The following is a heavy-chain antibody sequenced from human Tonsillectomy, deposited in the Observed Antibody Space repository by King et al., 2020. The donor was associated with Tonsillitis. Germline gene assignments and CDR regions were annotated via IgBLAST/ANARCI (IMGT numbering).Heavy chain of an antibody. Sequence: QLVQSGGGLVKPGGSLRLSCAASGFTFSDYYMSWIRQAPGKGLEWVSYISSSSSYTNYADSVKGRFTISRDNAKNSLYLQMNSLRAEDTAVYYCARGVYEILTGQFDYWGQGTLVTVSS. J-gene: IGHJ4*02. V-gene: IGHV3-11*05. CDR2: ISSSSSYT. D-gene: IGHD3-9*01. CDR1: GFTFSDYY. CDR3: ARGVYEILTGQFDY.